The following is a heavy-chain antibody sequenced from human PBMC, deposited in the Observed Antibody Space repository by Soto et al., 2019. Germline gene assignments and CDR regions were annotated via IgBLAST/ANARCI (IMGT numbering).Heavy chain of an antibody. Sequence: EFQLVESGGGLVQPGGSVRLSCAASGFTFSASSMHWVRQAAGKGLEWLGRIRSKANNYATVYSGVLKGRSIISRADSQDTMFLEMNNLRTVDTAMYYCAIEGAGFGYWGQGPLVPVSS. V-gene: IGHV3-73*01. CDR1: GFTFSASS. D-gene: IGHD1-26*01. J-gene: IGHJ4*02. CDR2: IRSKANNYAT. CDR3: AIEGAGFGY.